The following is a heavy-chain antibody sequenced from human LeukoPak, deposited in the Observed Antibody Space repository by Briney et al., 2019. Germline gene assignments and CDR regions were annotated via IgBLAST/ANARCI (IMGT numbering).Heavy chain of an antibody. J-gene: IGHJ4*02. CDR2: IYYSGST. Sequence: SETLSLTCTVSGGSISSYYWSWIRQPPGKRLEWIGYIYYSGSTNYNPSLKSRVTISVDTSKNQFSLKLSSVTAADTAVYYCASAPNTYYFDFWGQGMLVTVSS. V-gene: IGHV4-59*08. CDR3: ASAPNTYYFDF. CDR1: GGSISSYY.